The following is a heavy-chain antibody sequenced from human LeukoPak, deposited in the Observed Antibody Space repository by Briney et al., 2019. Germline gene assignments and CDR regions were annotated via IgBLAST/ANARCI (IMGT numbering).Heavy chain of an antibody. CDR2: IYYSGST. J-gene: IGHJ2*01. V-gene: IGHV4-59*01. Sequence: SETLSLTCTVSGGSISSYYWSWIRQPPGKGLEWIGYIYYSGSTNYNPSLKSRVTISVDTSKNQFSLKLSSVTAADTAVCYCARVYYSSSYDYWYFDLWGRGTLVTVSS. CDR3: ARVYYSSSYDYWYFDL. D-gene: IGHD6-13*01. CDR1: GGSISSYY.